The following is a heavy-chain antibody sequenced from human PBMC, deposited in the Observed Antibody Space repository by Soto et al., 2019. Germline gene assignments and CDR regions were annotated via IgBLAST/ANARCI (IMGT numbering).Heavy chain of an antibody. Sequence: PSETLSLTCTVSGGSISSSSYYWGWIRQPPGKGLEWIGSIYYSGSTYYNPSLKSRVTISVDTSKNQFSLKLSSVTAADTAVYYCARLRRGSPATGWGQGXLVTVYS. CDR1: GGSISSSSYY. V-gene: IGHV4-39*01. CDR2: IYYSGST. D-gene: IGHD1-1*01. J-gene: IGHJ4*02. CDR3: ARLRRGSPATG.